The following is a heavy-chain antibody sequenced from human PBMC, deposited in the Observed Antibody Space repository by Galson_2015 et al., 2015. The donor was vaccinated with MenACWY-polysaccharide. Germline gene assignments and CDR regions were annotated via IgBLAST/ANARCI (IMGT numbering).Heavy chain of an antibody. Sequence: SVKVSCKASGYTFTSYGISWVRQAPGQGLEWMGWISAYNGNTNYAKKLQGRVTKTTDTSTSTAYMELRSLRSDDTDVYYCAIYCSSSSRYVTYPIPVSSVHGTLVAVSS. CDR2: ISAYNGNT. CDR1: GYTFTSYG. V-gene: IGHV1-18*01. D-gene: IGHD2-15*01. CDR3: AIYCSSSSRYVTYPIPVS. J-gene: IGHJ5*01.